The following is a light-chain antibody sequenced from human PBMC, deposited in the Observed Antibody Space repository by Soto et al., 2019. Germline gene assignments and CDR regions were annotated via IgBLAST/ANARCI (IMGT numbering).Light chain of an antibody. CDR2: AAS. CDR3: QHSHGIPYT. Sequence: DIQMTQSPSSLSASVGDRVTITCRASQTISSYLNWYQQKPRKAPKLLIYAASSLQSGVPSRFSGRGSGTDFTLTISSLQPEDFATYYYQHSHGIPYTFGQGTKLEIK. J-gene: IGKJ2*01. CDR1: QTISSY. V-gene: IGKV1-39*01.